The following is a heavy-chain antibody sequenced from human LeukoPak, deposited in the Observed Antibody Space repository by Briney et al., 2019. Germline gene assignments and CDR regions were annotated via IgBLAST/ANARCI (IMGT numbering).Heavy chain of an antibody. D-gene: IGHD1-26*01. J-gene: IGHJ4*02. Sequence: PGRSLRLSSAASGFTFSSYAMHWVRQAPGKGLEWVAVISYDGSNKYYADSVKGRFTISRDNSKNTLYLQMNSLRAEDTAVYYCAREEGSYLLAPDYWGQGTLVTVSS. CDR3: AREEGSYLLAPDY. V-gene: IGHV3-30-3*01. CDR2: ISYDGSNK. CDR1: GFTFSSYA.